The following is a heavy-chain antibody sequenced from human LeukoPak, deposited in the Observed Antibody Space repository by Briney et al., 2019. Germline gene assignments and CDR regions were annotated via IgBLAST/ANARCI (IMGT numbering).Heavy chain of an antibody. CDR2: INLKSGGT. V-gene: IGHV1-2*02. J-gene: IGHJ4*02. D-gene: IGHD3-9*01. CDR1: GYTFTGYY. Sequence: GASVKVSCKASGYTFTGYYMHWVRQAPGQGLEWMGWINLKSGGTNYAGKFQGRVTMTRDTTTSTACMDLSRLRSVDTAVYYCARSPHILTGENFDYWGQGTLVTVSS. CDR3: ARSPHILTGENFDY.